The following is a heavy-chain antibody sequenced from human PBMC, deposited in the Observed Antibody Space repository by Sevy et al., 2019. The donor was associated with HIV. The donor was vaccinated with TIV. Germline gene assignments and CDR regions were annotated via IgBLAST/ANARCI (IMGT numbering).Heavy chain of an antibody. D-gene: IGHD6-13*01. CDR2: ISGGGGGT. V-gene: IGHV3-23*01. CDR1: GFTFNNYA. Sequence: GGSLRLSCAASGFTFNNYAMSWVRQAPGKGLEGKGLEWVSTISGGGGGTYYADSVRGRFTISGDNSKKTLYLQVNSLGVEDTAVYYCAKHYIHDIADGWYFDLWGRGTLVTVSS. CDR3: AKHYIHDIADGWYFDL. J-gene: IGHJ2*01.